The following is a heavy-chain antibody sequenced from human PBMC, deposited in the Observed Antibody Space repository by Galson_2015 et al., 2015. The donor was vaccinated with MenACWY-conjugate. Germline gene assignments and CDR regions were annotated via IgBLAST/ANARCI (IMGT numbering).Heavy chain of an antibody. CDR3: APSMVRGI. CDR1: GFTFSSYI. J-gene: IGHJ4*02. D-gene: IGHD3-10*01. CDR2: ISSSSYI. V-gene: IGHV3-21*05. Sequence: SLRLSCAASGFTFSSYIMNWVRQAPGKGLEWVSYISSSSYIYYADSVKGRFTISRDNAKNSLYLQMNSLRAEDTAVYYCAPSMVRGIWGQGTLVTVSS.